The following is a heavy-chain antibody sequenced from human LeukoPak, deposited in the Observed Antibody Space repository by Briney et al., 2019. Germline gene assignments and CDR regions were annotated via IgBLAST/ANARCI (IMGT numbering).Heavy chain of an antibody. J-gene: IGHJ1*01. V-gene: IGHV4-39*07. Sequence: KPSETLSLTCTVSGGSISSSSYYWGWIRQPPGKGLEWIGSIYYSGSTNYNPSLKSRVTISVDTSKNQFSLKLSSVTAADTAVYYCARGRGYSYGYQYFQHWGQGTLVTVSS. CDR2: IYYSGST. CDR3: ARGRGYSYGYQYFQH. CDR1: GGSISSSSYY. D-gene: IGHD5-18*01.